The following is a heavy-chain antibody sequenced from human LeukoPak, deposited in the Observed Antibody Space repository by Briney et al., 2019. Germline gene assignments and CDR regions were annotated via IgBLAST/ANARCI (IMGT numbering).Heavy chain of an antibody. J-gene: IGHJ4*02. CDR2: VTGTSATT. Sequence: GGSLRLSCVASGFTFGSYAMTWVRQPPGKGLEWVSTVTGTSATTFYADSVKGRFTISRDTPRNTLYLQVNTLTAEDTALYYCARAWDGYYTGYYFDLWGQGTLVSVSS. CDR1: GFTFGSYA. V-gene: IGHV3-23*01. D-gene: IGHD5-18*01. CDR3: ARAWDGYYTGYYFDL.